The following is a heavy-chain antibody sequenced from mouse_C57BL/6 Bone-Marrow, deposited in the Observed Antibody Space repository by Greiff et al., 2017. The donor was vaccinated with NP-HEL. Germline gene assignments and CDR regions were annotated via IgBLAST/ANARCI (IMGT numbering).Heavy chain of an antibody. D-gene: IGHD1-1*01. J-gene: IGHJ1*03. CDR2: IWSGGST. CDR3: AKTSHYGSSYWYFDV. Sequence: VKLVESGPGLVQPSQSLSITCTVSGFSLTSYGVHWVRQPPGKGLEWLGVIWSGGSTDYNAAFISRLSISKDNSKSQVFFKMNSLQADDTAIYYCAKTSHYGSSYWYFDVWGTGTTVTVSS. CDR1: GFSLTSYG. V-gene: IGHV2-4*01.